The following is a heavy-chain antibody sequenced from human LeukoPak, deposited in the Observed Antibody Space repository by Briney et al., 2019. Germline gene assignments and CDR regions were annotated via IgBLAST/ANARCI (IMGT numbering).Heavy chain of an antibody. CDR3: AGDRGHTATAGYSFEH. Sequence: GGSLRLSCAASGFTFISYWMSWVRQAPGKGLEWVANIKQDGSEKYYVDSVKGRFTISRDNAKNSLYLQMNSLRAEDTAVYYCAGDRGHTATAGYSFEHWGQGTLVTVSS. J-gene: IGHJ4*02. CDR2: IKQDGSEK. V-gene: IGHV3-7*05. D-gene: IGHD6-13*01. CDR1: GFTFISYW.